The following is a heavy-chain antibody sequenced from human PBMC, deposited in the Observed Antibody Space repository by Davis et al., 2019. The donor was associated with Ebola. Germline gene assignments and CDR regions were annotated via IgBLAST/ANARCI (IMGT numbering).Heavy chain of an antibody. Sequence: PGGSLRLSCAASGFTVSSNYMNWVRQAPGKGLEWVSVIYTDGSTYYTDSVKGRFTISRDNSKNTLYLQMNSLRPEDTAVYYCAKGLNGVVIDYWGQGSLVTVSS. CDR3: AKGLNGVVIDY. CDR2: IYTDGST. D-gene: IGHD3-3*01. V-gene: IGHV3-66*02. CDR1: GFTVSSNY. J-gene: IGHJ4*02.